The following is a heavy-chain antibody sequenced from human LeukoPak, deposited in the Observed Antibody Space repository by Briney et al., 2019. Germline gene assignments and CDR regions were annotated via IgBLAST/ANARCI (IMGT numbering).Heavy chain of an antibody. Sequence: PSETLSLTCTVSGGSISSYYWSWIRQPPGKGLEWIGYIYYSGSTNYNPSLKSRVTISVDTSKNQFSLKLSSVTAADTAVYYCARNTYYYDSSGCFDYWGQGTLVTVSS. CDR1: GGSISSYY. CDR2: IYYSGST. D-gene: IGHD3-22*01. CDR3: ARNTYYYDSSGCFDY. J-gene: IGHJ4*02. V-gene: IGHV4-59*08.